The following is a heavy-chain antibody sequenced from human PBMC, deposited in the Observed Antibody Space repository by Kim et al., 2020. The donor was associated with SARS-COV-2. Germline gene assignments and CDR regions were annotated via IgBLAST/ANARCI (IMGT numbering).Heavy chain of an antibody. V-gene: IGHV1-45*02. D-gene: IGHD2-2*01. CDR3: ASWGYCSSTSCYYDY. Sequence: QKFQDRVTITRDRSMSTAYMELSSLRSEDTAMYYCASWGYCSSTSCYYDYWGQGTLVTVSS. J-gene: IGHJ4*02.